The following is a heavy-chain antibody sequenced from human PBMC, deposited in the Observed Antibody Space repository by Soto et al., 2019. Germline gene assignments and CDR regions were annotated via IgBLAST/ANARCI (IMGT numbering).Heavy chain of an antibody. CDR3: ARVYGYLPSYFDY. D-gene: IGHD4-17*01. V-gene: IGHV3-53*01. J-gene: IGHJ4*01. CDR2: LHTDLTS. CDR1: GFTFSSYE. Sequence: GGSLRLSCAASGFTFSSYEMTWVRQAPGKGLEWVSILHTDLTSFYADSVKGRFAISRDNSKNTLYLQMNSLRVEGTAVYFCARVYGYLPSYFDYWGQGILATVSS.